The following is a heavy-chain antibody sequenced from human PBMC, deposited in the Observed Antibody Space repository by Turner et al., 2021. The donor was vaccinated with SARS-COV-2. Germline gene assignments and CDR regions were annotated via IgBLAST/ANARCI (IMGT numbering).Heavy chain of an antibody. CDR3: ARNLGWYHLDP. CDR1: VLTFSNDW. Sequence: EVQLVESGGGLVQSGGSLRLSCAASVLTFSNDWMTWVRQDPGKGLEWVGNINTDGSEKDYVGAVKGRFTISRDNAKKSLYLQMNSMRVEDTAMYYCARNLGWYHLDPWGQGILVIVSS. J-gene: IGHJ5*02. V-gene: IGHV3-7*01. CDR2: INTDGSEK. D-gene: IGHD6-19*01.